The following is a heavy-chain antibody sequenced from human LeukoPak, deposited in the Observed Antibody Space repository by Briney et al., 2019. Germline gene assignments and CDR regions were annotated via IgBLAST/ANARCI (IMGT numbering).Heavy chain of an antibody. J-gene: IGHJ4*02. D-gene: IGHD3-3*01. Sequence: GGSLTLSCKVSGLTFSDFAMTWVRQAPWKGLEWVGFIRRRSYSGTPGYAASVRGRFTISIDDSKNIAFLQMNNLKTEDTAIYYCSRDSHGDDVFDYWGQGAVVTVSS. CDR3: SRDSHGDDVFDY. CDR2: IRRRSYSGTP. V-gene: IGHV3-49*04. CDR1: GLTFSDFA.